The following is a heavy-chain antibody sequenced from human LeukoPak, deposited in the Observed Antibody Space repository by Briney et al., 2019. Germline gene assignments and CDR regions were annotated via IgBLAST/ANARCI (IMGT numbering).Heavy chain of an antibody. J-gene: IGHJ4*02. CDR3: ARQKAAGFDC. CDR1: GGSFSGYY. D-gene: IGHD6-25*01. V-gene: IGHV4-34*01. CDR2: INHSGST. Sequence: SETLSLTCAVYGGSFSGYYWSWIRQPPGKGLEWIGEINHSGSTNYNPSLKSRVTISVDTSKNQFSLKLTSVTAADTAVYFCARQKAAGFDCWGQGTLVTVSS.